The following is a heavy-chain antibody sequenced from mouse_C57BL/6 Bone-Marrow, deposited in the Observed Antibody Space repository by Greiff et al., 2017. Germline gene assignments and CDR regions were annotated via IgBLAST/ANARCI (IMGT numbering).Heavy chain of an antibody. Sequence: VQRVESGPGLVQPSQSLSITCTVSGFSLTSYGVHWVRQSPGKGLEWLGVIWSGGSTDYNAAFISRLSISKDNSKSQVYLKMNSLQADDTAIYYCARNYGQLRLPAYWGQGTLVTVSA. J-gene: IGHJ3*01. CDR1: GFSLTSYG. V-gene: IGHV2-2*01. CDR3: ARNYGQLRLPAY. CDR2: IWSGGST. D-gene: IGHD3-2*02.